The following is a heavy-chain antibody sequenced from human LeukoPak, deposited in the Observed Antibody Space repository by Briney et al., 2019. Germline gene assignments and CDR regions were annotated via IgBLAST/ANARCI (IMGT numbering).Heavy chain of an antibody. V-gene: IGHV3-74*01. CDR3: ASQSLGRYYDFWSARLAPDGGDY. D-gene: IGHD3-3*01. CDR1: GFTFSSYW. CDR2: INSDGSST. Sequence: PGGSLRLSCAASGFTFSSYWMHWVRQAPGKGLVWVSRINSDGSSTSYADSVKGRFTTSRDNAKNTLYLQMNSLRAGDTAVYYCASQSLGRYYDFWSARLAPDGGDYWGQGTLVTVSS. J-gene: IGHJ4*02.